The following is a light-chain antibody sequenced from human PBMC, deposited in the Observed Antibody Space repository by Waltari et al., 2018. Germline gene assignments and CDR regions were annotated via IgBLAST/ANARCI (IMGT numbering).Light chain of an antibody. CDR1: QSMSSY. Sequence: DIQMTQSPSSLSASVGDRVTITCRASQSMSSYLNWYQQKPGKAPKLLIYAASSLQSGLPSRFSGSGSGTDFTLTISSLQPEDFATYYCQQSYSTPITFGQGTRLEIK. CDR2: AAS. V-gene: IGKV1-39*01. J-gene: IGKJ5*01. CDR3: QQSYSTPIT.